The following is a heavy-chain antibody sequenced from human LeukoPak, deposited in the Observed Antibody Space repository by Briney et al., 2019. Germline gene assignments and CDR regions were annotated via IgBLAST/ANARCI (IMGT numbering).Heavy chain of an antibody. D-gene: IGHD3-9*01. CDR2: IWYDGSNK. J-gene: IGHJ6*02. CDR3: ARDITYYDILTGYNYYYGMDV. Sequence: PGRPLRLSCAASGFTFSSYGMHWVRQAPGKGLEWVAVIWYDGSNKYYADSVKGRFTISRDNSKNTLYLQMNSLRAEDTAVYYCARDITYYDILTGYNYYYGMDVWGQGTTVTVSS. CDR1: GFTFSSYG. V-gene: IGHV3-33*01.